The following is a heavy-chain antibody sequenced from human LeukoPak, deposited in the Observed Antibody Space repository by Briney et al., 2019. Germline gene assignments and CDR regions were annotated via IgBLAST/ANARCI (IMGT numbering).Heavy chain of an antibody. Sequence: SVKVSCKASGGTFSSYAISWVRQAPGQGLEWMGRIIPIFGIADYAQKFQGRVTITADKSTSTAYMELSSLRSEDTAVYYCARDRDTAMVTFDYWGQGTLVTVSS. CDR2: IIPIFGIA. D-gene: IGHD5-18*01. CDR1: GGTFSSYA. J-gene: IGHJ4*02. CDR3: ARDRDTAMVTFDY. V-gene: IGHV1-69*04.